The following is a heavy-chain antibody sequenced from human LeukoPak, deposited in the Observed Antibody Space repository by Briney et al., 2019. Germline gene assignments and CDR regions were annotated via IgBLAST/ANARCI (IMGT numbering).Heavy chain of an antibody. V-gene: IGHV3-48*04. CDR2: ISSSGSTI. D-gene: IGHD2-15*01. CDR1: GFTFSDYS. Sequence: GGSLRLSCAASGFTFSDYSMNWVRQAPGKGLEWVSYISSSGSTIYYADSVKGRFAISRDNAKNSLYLQMNSLRAEDTAVYYCVQESSSLLRSYFDYWGQGTLVTVSS. CDR3: VQESSSLLRSYFDY. J-gene: IGHJ4*02.